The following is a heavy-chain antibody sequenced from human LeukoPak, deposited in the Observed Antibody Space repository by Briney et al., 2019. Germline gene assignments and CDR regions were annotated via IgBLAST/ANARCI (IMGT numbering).Heavy chain of an antibody. D-gene: IGHD3-22*01. CDR1: GFTFSSYA. Sequence: PGRSLRLSCAASGFTFSSYAMSWVRQTPGKGLEWVSAISGSGGSTYYADSVKGRFAISRDNSKNTLYLQMNSLRAEDTAVYYSAKDSGYYDSSGYYSHHFDYWGQGILVTVSS. V-gene: IGHV3-23*01. CDR2: ISGSGGST. J-gene: IGHJ4*02. CDR3: AKDSGYYDSSGYYSHHFDY.